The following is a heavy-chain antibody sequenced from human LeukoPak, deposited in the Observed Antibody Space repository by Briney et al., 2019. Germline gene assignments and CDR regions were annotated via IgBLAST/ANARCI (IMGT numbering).Heavy chain of an antibody. D-gene: IGHD3-16*01. CDR2: INHSGGT. J-gene: IGHJ4*02. Sequence: SETLSLTCAVSGGSFSVHYCSWIRQPPGEGLGWIGEINHSGGTNYNPSLKSQVTISVDTAKNQCSLKLNSVTAADTAMYYCASLPGQWGNDFDAWGQGSLVTVSS. CDR3: ASLPGQWGNDFDA. V-gene: IGHV4-34*01. CDR1: GGSFSVHY.